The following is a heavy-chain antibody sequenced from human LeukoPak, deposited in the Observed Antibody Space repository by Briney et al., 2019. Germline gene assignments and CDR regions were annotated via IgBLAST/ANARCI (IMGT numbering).Heavy chain of an antibody. D-gene: IGHD7-27*01. Sequence: GGSLRLSCAVSGFSIRSSWMSWVRQTPGKGLEWVADMNEDGSVTWYADSVKGRFTVSRDNAKNSVDLQMSSLRAEDTAVYYCARDPVWGAIDYWGQGTLVTVSS. CDR2: MNEDGSVT. CDR1: GFSIRSSW. CDR3: ARDPVWGAIDY. J-gene: IGHJ4*02. V-gene: IGHV3-7*01.